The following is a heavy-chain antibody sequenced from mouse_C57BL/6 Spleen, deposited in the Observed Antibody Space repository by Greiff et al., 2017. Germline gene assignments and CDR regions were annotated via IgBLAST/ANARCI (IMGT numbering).Heavy chain of an antibody. Sequence: QVQLQQSGAELVKPGASVKISCKASGYAFSSYWMNWVKQRPGKGLEWIGQIYPGDGDTNYNGKFKGKATLTADKSSSTAYMQLSSLTSEDSAVYFCAREDDYGSSYDYYAMDYWGQGTSVTVSS. J-gene: IGHJ4*01. D-gene: IGHD1-1*01. CDR3: AREDDYGSSYDYYAMDY. CDR1: GYAFSSYW. CDR2: IYPGDGDT. V-gene: IGHV1-80*01.